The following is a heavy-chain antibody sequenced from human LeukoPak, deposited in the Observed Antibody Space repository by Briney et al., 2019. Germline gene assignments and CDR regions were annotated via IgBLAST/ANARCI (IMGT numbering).Heavy chain of an antibody. V-gene: IGHV4-59*08. CDR3: ARHLSSGWYYFDY. CDR2: IYYSGST. CDR1: GASISSYY. Sequence: SETLSLTCTVSGASISSYYWSWIRQPPGKGLEWIGYIYYSGSTNYNPSLKSRVTISVDTSKNQFSLKLSSVTAADTAVYYCARHLSSGWYYFDYWGQGTLVTVSS. D-gene: IGHD6-19*01. J-gene: IGHJ4*02.